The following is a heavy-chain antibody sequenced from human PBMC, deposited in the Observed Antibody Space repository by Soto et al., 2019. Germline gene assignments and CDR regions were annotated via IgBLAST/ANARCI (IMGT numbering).Heavy chain of an antibody. CDR2: INHSEST. CDR1: GGYFSGYY. CDR3: ARGHYDILTGYYSANYGPPQRRYYYGMDV. D-gene: IGHD3-9*01. Sequence: TSETLSLTCAVYGGYFSGYYWRRIRQPPRKGLECIGEINHSESTNYNPSLKSRVTISVDTSKNQFSLKLSSVTAADTAVYYCARGHYDILTGYYSANYGPPQRRYYYGMDVWGQGTTVTV. J-gene: IGHJ6*02. V-gene: IGHV4-34*01.